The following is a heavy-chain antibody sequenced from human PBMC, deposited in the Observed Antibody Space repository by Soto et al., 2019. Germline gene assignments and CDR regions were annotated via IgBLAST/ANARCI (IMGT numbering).Heavy chain of an antibody. J-gene: IGHJ4*02. Sequence: QVQLVESGGGVVQPGRSLRLSCAASGFSFSSYGMHWVRQAPGKGLEWVAVISYDENNKYYPDSVKGRFTISRDNSKKTLYLQMNSLRAEDTAVYYCAKGPDIVVGPASLSYFDYWGQGTLVTVSS. CDR3: AKGPDIVVGPASLSYFDY. V-gene: IGHV3-30*18. CDR1: GFSFSSYG. CDR2: ISYDENNK. D-gene: IGHD2-2*01.